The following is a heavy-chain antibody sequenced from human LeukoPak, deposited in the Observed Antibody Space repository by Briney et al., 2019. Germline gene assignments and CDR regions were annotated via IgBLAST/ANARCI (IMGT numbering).Heavy chain of an antibody. J-gene: IGHJ2*01. Sequence: GGSLRLSCAASGFTFSSYGMHWVRQAPGKGLEWVAFIRYDGSNKYYADSVKGGFTISRDNSTNTLYLQMNSLRAEDTDVYYCAGVSSDSSSWYGNWYFDLWGRGRLVTVSS. CDR1: GFTFSSYG. D-gene: IGHD6-13*01. V-gene: IGHV3-30*02. CDR2: IRYDGSNK. CDR3: AGVSSDSSSWYGNWYFDL.